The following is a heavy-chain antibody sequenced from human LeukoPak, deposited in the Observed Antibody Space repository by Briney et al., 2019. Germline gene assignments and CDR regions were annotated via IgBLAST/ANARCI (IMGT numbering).Heavy chain of an antibody. J-gene: IGHJ4*02. CDR3: ARDRGYSGYDDYYFDY. CDR1: GFTVSSNY. CDR2: IYSGGST. V-gene: IGHV3-66*01. D-gene: IGHD5-12*01. Sequence: GGSLRLSCAASGFTVSSNYMSWVRQAPGKGLEWVSVIYSGGSTYYADSVKGRFTISRDNSKNSLYLQMNSLRAEDTAVYYCARDRGYSGYDDYYFDYWGQGTLVTVSS.